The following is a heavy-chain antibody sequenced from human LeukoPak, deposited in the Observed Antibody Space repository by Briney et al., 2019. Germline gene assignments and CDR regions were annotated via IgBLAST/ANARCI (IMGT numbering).Heavy chain of an antibody. Sequence: GGSLRLSCAASGFTFSSYAMHWVRQAPGKGLEHVSAISSNGSSTYHANSVKGRFTISRDNSKNTLYLQMGSLRDEDMAVYYCARKMKTGDRVGTFDIWGQGTMVTVSS. CDR1: GFTFSSYA. D-gene: IGHD1-1*01. V-gene: IGHV3-64*01. J-gene: IGHJ3*02. CDR2: ISSNGSST. CDR3: ARKMKTGDRVGTFDI.